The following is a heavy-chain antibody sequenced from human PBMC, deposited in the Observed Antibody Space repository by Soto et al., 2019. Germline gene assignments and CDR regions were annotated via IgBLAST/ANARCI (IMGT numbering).Heavy chain of an antibody. CDR1: GGSISSYY. V-gene: IGHV4-59*01. CDR2: IYYSGST. CDR3: ARDHYYGSGSLAPDY. J-gene: IGHJ4*02. Sequence: PSETLSLTCTVSGGSISSYYWSWIRQPPGKGLEWIGYIYYSGSTNYNPSLKSRVTISVDTSKNQFSLKLSSVTAADTAVYYCARDHYYGSGSLAPDYWGQGTLVTVSS. D-gene: IGHD3-10*01.